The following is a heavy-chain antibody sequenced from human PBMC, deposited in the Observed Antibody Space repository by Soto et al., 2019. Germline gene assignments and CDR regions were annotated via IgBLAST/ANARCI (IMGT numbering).Heavy chain of an antibody. V-gene: IGHV3-72*01. CDR1: GFTFSDHY. J-gene: IGHJ4*01. D-gene: IGHD1-26*01. CDR2: IRNKANSYTT. Sequence: EVQLVESGGGLVQPGGSQRLSCVASGFTFSDHYMDWVRQAPGKGLEWVGRIRNKANSYTTDCAASVKGRFTISRDDSKDSLYLQMNSLKTEDTAIYYCARDSGKGAYFDYWGHGTLATVSS. CDR3: ARDSGKGAYFDY.